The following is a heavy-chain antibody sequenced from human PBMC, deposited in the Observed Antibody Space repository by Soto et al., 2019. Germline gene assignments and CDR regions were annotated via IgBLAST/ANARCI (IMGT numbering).Heavy chain of an antibody. CDR3: AREVNYYGMDV. CDR2: IWYDGSNK. J-gene: IGHJ6*02. D-gene: IGHD4-4*01. Sequence: QVQLVESGGGVVQPGRSLRLSCAASGFTFSSYGMHWVRQAPGKGLEWVAVIWYDGSNKYYADSVKGRFTISRDNSKNTLYMQMNSLRAEDTAVYYCAREVNYYGMDVWGQGTTVTVSS. CDR1: GFTFSSYG. V-gene: IGHV3-33*01.